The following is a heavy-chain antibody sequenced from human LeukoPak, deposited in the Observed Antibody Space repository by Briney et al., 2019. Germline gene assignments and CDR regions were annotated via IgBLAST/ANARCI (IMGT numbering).Heavy chain of an antibody. V-gene: IGHV3-7*04. J-gene: IGHJ4*02. CDR3: ARARIDY. D-gene: IGHD1-14*01. CDR1: GFTFSSYW. CDR2: IKDDGSEK. Sequence: GGSLRLSCVGSGFTFSSYWMTWVRQAPGKGLEWVSNIKDDGSEKYSVDSVKGRFTISRDNAKNLLYLQMSSHRAEDTAVYYCARARIDYWGQGTLVTVSS.